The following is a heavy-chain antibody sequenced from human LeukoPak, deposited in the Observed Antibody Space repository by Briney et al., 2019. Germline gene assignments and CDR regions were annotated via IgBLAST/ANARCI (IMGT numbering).Heavy chain of an antibody. J-gene: IGHJ6*03. CDR2: IYSGGST. CDR3: ARGGGWRSGYGGGRGRGYYYMDV. D-gene: IGHD5-12*01. CDR1: GFTVSSNY. Sequence: GGSLRLSCAASGFTVSSNYMSWVRQAPGKGLEWVSVIYSGGSTYYADSVKGRFTISRDNSKNTLYLQMNSLRAEDTAVYYCARGGGWRSGYGGGRGRGYYYMDVWGKGTTVTVSS. V-gene: IGHV3-53*01.